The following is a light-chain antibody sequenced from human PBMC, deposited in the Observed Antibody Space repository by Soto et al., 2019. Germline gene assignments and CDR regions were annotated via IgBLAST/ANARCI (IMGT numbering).Light chain of an antibody. CDR1: SSNIGAGYD. V-gene: IGLV1-40*01. J-gene: IGLJ3*02. CDR2: RNS. CDR3: QSYDSSLSGSV. Sequence: QAVVTRPPSVSGAPGQRVTISCTGSSSNIGAGYDVHWYQQLPGTAPKLLIYRNSNRPSGVPDRFSGSKSGTSASLAITGLQAEDEADYYCQSYDSSLSGSVFGGGTKLTVL.